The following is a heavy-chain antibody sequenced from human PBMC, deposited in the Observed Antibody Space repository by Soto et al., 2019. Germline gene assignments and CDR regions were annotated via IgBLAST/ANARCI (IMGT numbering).Heavy chain of an antibody. V-gene: IGHV3-33*01. CDR3: ARSAVAQGDYYGMDV. CDR1: GFTFSSYG. J-gene: IGHJ6*02. D-gene: IGHD6-19*01. CDR2: IWYDGSNK. Sequence: PGGSLRLSCAASGFTFSSYGMHWVRQAPGKGLEWVAVIWYDGSNKYYADSVKGRFTISRDNSKNTLYLQMDSLRAEDTAVYYCARSAVAQGDYYGMDVWGQGTTVTVSS.